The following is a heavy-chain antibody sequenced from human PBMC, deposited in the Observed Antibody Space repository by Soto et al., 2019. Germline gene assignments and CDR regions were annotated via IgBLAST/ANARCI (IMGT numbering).Heavy chain of an antibody. J-gene: IGHJ4*02. Sequence: QVQLVESGGGVVQPGRSLRLSCAASGFTFSSYGMHWVRQAPGKGLEWVAVIWYDGSNKYYADSVKGRFTISRDNSKNTLYLQMNSLRAEDTAVYYCARDNGCGMGAQGYWGQGTLVTVSS. V-gene: IGHV3-33*01. CDR3: ARDNGCGMGAQGY. D-gene: IGHD3-16*01. CDR2: IWYDGSNK. CDR1: GFTFSSYG.